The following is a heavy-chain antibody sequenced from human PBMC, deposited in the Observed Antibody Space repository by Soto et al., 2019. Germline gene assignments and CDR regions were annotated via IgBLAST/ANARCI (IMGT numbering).Heavy chain of an antibody. Sequence: GGSLRLSCTTSGFTFGDYAMSWFRQAPGKGLEWVGFIRSKAYGGTTEYAASVKGRFTISRDDSKSIAYLQMNSLKTEDTAVYYCAREGIFEKLRVVDYWGQGTLVTVSS. CDR3: AREGIFEKLRVVDY. V-gene: IGHV3-49*03. J-gene: IGHJ4*02. D-gene: IGHD3-9*01. CDR2: IRSKAYGGTT. CDR1: GFTFGDYA.